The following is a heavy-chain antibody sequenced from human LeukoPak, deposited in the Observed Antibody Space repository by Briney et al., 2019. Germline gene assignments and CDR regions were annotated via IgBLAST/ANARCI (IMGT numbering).Heavy chain of an antibody. CDR2: ISAYNGNT. V-gene: IGHV1-18*01. CDR3: ARRGDYGAGARISRGTDY. Sequence: ASVKVSCKASGYTFTSYGISWVRQAPGQGLEWMGWISAYNGNTNYAQQLQGKVTMTTDTSTSTAYMELRRLRSDDTAVYYCARRGDYGAGARISRGTDYWGQGTLVTVSS. J-gene: IGHJ4*02. D-gene: IGHD3-10*01. CDR1: GYTFTSYG.